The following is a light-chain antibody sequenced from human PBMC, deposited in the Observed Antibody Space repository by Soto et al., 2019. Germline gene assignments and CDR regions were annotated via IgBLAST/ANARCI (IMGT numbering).Light chain of an antibody. V-gene: IGKV1-27*01. J-gene: IGKJ4*01. CDR1: QGISNY. CDR3: QKCGIAPFT. Sequence: DIQMTQSPSSLSASIGDRVTITCRASQGISNYLAWYQQKPGKVPKLLIYAASTLQSGVPSRFSGSGSGTDFTLPISSLQPEDVATYYCQKCGIAPFTFGGGTKVEL. CDR2: AAS.